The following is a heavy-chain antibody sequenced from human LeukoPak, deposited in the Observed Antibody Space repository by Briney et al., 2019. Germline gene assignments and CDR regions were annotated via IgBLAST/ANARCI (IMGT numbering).Heavy chain of an antibody. Sequence: GGSLRLSCAASGFTFSSYAMSWVRQAPGKGLEWVSAISGSGGSAYYADSVKGRFTISRDNSKNTLYLQMNSLRAEDTAVYYCAAHVVVPAAIFYYGSGSGGYWGQGTLVTVSS. V-gene: IGHV3-23*01. CDR1: GFTFSSYA. CDR2: ISGSGGSA. J-gene: IGHJ4*02. CDR3: AAHVVVPAAIFYYGSGSGGY. D-gene: IGHD2-2*01.